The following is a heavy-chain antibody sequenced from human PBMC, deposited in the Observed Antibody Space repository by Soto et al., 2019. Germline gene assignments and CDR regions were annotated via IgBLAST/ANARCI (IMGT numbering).Heavy chain of an antibody. CDR1: GYTLTSYG. V-gene: IGHV1-18*01. CDR3: ARYPPHRNWFDP. J-gene: IGHJ5*02. CDR2: ISAFNGNT. Sequence: ASVKVSCKASGYTLTSYGISWARQAPGQGLEWMGWISAFNGNTNYAQKLQGRVTMTTDTSTSTAYMELRSLRSDDTAVYYCARYPPHRNWFDPWGQGTLVTVSS.